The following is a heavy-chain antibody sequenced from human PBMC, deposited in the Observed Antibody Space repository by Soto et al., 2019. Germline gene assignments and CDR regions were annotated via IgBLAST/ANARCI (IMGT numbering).Heavy chain of an antibody. CDR2: VSWDGGAT. D-gene: IGHD6-19*01. V-gene: IGHV3-43*01. CDR3: AKDRAAVSGAYYYYGMDV. CDR1: GFTFDDYT. Sequence: LRLSCAASGFTFDDYTMHWVRQAPGKGLEWVSLVSWDGGATYYADSVKGRFIISRDNNKNSLYLQMSSLRTEDTALYYCAKDRAAVSGAYYYYGMDVWGQGTTVTVSS. J-gene: IGHJ6*02.